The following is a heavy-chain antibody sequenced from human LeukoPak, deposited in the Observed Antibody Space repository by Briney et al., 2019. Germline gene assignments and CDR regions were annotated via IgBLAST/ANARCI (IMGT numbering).Heavy chain of an antibody. CDR3: ARPRFTIFGVASPFDY. Sequence: GGSLRLSCAASGFTFSSYSMNWVRQAPGKGLEWVSYISSSSSTIYYADSVKGRFTISRDNAKNSLYLQMNSLRAEDTAVYYCARPRFTIFGVASPFDYWGQGTLVTVSS. D-gene: IGHD3-3*01. J-gene: IGHJ4*02. CDR2: ISSSSSTI. V-gene: IGHV3-48*01. CDR1: GFTFSSYS.